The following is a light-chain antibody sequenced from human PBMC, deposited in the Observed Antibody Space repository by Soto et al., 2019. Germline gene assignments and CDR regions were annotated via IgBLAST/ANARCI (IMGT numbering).Light chain of an antibody. CDR3: SSYRPGGSYV. CDR2: EVI. V-gene: IGLV2-14*01. Sequence: QSALTQPASVSGSPGQSITISCTGTSSDVGGYEYVSWYQQYPGKAPKLMIYEVIDRPAGAPRRFSGSKSGNTASLTITGLQAEDEADYYCSSYRPGGSYVFGTGTKLTVL. J-gene: IGLJ1*01. CDR1: SSDVGGYEY.